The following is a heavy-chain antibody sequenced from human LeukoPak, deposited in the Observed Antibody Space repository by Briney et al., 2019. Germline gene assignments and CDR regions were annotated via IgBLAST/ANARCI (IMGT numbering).Heavy chain of an antibody. Sequence: SETLSLTCAVSGASMNDYYWSWIRQTPGKGLEWIGHVHHSFSSNFSPSLKSRVTMSMDTSKSQFSLRVTSVTAADTAVYYCACYSVLGRTFDYWGQGTLVTVSS. D-gene: IGHD4-11*01. CDR2: VHHSFSS. V-gene: IGHV4-59*01. CDR3: ACYSVLGRTFDY. J-gene: IGHJ4*02. CDR1: GASMNDYY.